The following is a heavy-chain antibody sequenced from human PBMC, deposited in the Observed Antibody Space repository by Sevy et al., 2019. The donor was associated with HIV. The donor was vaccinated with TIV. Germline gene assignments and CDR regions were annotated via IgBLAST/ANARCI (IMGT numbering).Heavy chain of an antibody. V-gene: IGHV4-61*01. CDR2: IYYSGST. CDR1: GGSVSSGSYY. Sequence: SETLSLTCTVSGGSVSSGSYYWSWIRQPPGKGLEWIGYIYYSGSTNYNPSLKSRVTISVDTSKNQFSLKLSSVTAAETAVYYCARGGGEWLRFPHFDYWGQGTLVTVSS. J-gene: IGHJ4*02. D-gene: IGHD5-12*01. CDR3: ARGGGEWLRFPHFDY.